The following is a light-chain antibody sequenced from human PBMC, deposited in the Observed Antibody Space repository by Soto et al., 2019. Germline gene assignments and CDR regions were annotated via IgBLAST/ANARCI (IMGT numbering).Light chain of an antibody. J-gene: IGLJ2*01. Sequence: QSALTQPASVSGSPGQSIAISCTGTNSDVGYYNYVSWYQHHPGKAPKLIISDVTNRPSGVSNRFSGSKSGNTASLTISGLQAEDEADYYCSSSTSRTTLGFGGGTKVTVL. CDR1: NSDVGYYNY. CDR3: SSSTSRTTLG. CDR2: DVT. V-gene: IGLV2-14*03.